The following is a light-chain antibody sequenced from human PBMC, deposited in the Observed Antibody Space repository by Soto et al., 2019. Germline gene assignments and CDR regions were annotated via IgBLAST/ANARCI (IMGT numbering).Light chain of an antibody. CDR1: SSDIGVYNY. CDR3: NSFTTTSTRYV. Sequence: QSALTQPASVSGSPGQSIAISCTGTSSDIGVYNYVSWYQHHPGRAPKLIIYDVSHRPSGVSTRFSGSNSGNTASLTISGLQAEDEADYYCNSFTTTSTRYVVGAGTKVTVL. CDR2: DVS. V-gene: IGLV2-14*01. J-gene: IGLJ1*01.